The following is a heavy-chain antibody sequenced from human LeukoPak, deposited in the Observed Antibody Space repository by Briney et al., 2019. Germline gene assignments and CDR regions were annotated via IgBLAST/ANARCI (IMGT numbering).Heavy chain of an antibody. V-gene: IGHV3-48*01. CDR3: AKGGGYYYDSSGYYLLG. J-gene: IGHJ4*02. CDR1: GFTFSSYS. Sequence: GGSLRLSCAASGFTFSSYSMMWVRQPPGKGLEWVSYISSSSTTIHYADSVKGRFTISRDNAKNSVYLQMNSLRAEDTAVYYCAKGGGYYYDSSGYYLLGWGQGTLVTVSS. D-gene: IGHD3-22*01. CDR2: ISSSSTTI.